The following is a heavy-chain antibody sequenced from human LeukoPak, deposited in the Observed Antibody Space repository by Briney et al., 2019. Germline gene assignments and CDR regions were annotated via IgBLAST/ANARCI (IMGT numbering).Heavy chain of an antibody. D-gene: IGHD5-12*01. J-gene: IGHJ4*02. CDR2: IYYSGST. CDR3: ARDDADSAYADGDY. Sequence: PSETLSLTCTVSGGSISSYYWSWIRQPPGKGLEWIGYIYYSGSTNYNPSLKSRVTISVDTSKNQFSLKLSSVTAADTAVYYCARDDADSAYADGDYWGQGTLVTVSS. CDR1: GGSISSYY. V-gene: IGHV4-59*01.